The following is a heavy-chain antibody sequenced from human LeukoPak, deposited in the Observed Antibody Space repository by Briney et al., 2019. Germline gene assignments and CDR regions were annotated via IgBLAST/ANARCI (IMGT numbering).Heavy chain of an antibody. V-gene: IGHV3-7*01. D-gene: IGHD1-7*01. CDR2: IKQDGSEK. CDR1: GFTFSSYW. J-gene: IGHJ5*02. Sequence: GGSLRLSCAASGFTFSSYWMNWVRQAPGKGLEWVANIKQDGSEKYYVDSVKGRFTISRDNAKNSLYLQMNSLRAEDTAVYYCARDKSITGTPNWFDPWGQGTLVTVSS. CDR3: ARDKSITGTPNWFDP.